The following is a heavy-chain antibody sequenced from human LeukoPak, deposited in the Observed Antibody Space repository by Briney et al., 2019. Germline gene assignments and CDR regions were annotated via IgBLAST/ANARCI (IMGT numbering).Heavy chain of an antibody. D-gene: IGHD3-9*01. CDR3: ARDHDILTGFDY. CDR2: IIPIFGIA. Sequence: GASVKVSCKASGYTFANYGISWVRQAPGQGLEWMGRIIPIFGIANYAQKFQGRVTITADKSTSTAYMELSSLRSEDTAVYYCARDHDILTGFDYWGQGTLVTVSS. V-gene: IGHV1-69*04. CDR1: GYTFANYG. J-gene: IGHJ4*02.